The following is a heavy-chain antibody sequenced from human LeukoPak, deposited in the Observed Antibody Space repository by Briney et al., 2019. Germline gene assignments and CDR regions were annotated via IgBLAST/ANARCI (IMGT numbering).Heavy chain of an antibody. J-gene: IGHJ3*02. CDR2: INHSGST. V-gene: IGHV4-34*01. D-gene: IGHD1-26*01. CDR1: GVSFSGYY. CDR3: ARRRSYHDAFDI. Sequence: ASETLSLTCAVYGVSFSGYYWSWIRQPPGKGLEWIGEINHSGSTNYNPSLKGRVTISVDTSKNQFSLKLSSVTAADTAVYYCARRRSYHDAFDIWGQGTMVTVSS.